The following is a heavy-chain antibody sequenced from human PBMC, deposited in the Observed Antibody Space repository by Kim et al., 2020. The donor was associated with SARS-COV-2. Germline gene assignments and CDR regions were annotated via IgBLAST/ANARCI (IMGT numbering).Heavy chain of an antibody. CDR2: ITPFNGNT. J-gene: IGHJ3*02. Sequence: SVKVSCKASGYTFTYRYLHWVRQAPGQALEWMGWITPFNGNTNYAQKFQDRVTITRDRSMSTAYMELSSLRSEDTDMYYCTAPGNFWAGDAFDIWGQGT. CDR1: GYTFTYRY. V-gene: IGHV1-45*02. D-gene: IGHD6-13*01. CDR3: TAPGNFWAGDAFDI.